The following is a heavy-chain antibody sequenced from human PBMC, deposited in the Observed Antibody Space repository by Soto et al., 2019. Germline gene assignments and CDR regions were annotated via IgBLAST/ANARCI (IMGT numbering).Heavy chain of an antibody. CDR1: GGSISSGGYS. CDR3: ARGLLLL. V-gene: IGHV4-30-2*01. J-gene: IGHJ4*02. CDR2: IYHSGST. D-gene: IGHD2-21*01. Sequence: KASETLSLTCTVSGGSISSGGYSWSWIRQPPGKGLEWIGYIYHSGSTYYNPSLKSRVTISVDRSKNQFSLKLSTVTAADTAVYNWARGLLLLCGQGTLVTVSS.